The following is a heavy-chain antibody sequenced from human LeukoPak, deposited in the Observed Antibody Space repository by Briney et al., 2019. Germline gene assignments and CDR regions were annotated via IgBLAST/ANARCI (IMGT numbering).Heavy chain of an antibody. CDR3: ARDLYYYGSGSYYRSYYYYYYYMDV. Sequence: GASVKVSCKASGYTFTSYYMHWVRQAPGQGLEWMGIINPSGGSTSYAQKFQGRVTMTRDTSTSTVYMELSSLRSEDTAVYYCARDLYYYGSGSYYRSYYYYYYYMDVWGKGTTVTISS. J-gene: IGHJ6*03. CDR1: GYTFTSYY. D-gene: IGHD3-10*01. V-gene: IGHV1-46*01. CDR2: INPSGGST.